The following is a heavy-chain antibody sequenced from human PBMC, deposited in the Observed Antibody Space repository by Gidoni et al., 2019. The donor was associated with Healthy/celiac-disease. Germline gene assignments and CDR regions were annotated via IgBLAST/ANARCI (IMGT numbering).Heavy chain of an antibody. CDR1: GYPLNEFS. CDR2: FDPEDGET. Sequence: QVQLGQSGAEVKKPGASVKVSCKVFGYPLNEFSLPWVRQAPGKGLEWMGGFDPEDGETIYAQKFQGRVTMTEDTSTDTAYMELSSLRSEDTAVYYCATVLGRITGTSWPGDDAFDIWGQGTMVTVSS. D-gene: IGHD1-20*01. V-gene: IGHV1-24*01. CDR3: ATVLGRITGTSWPGDDAFDI. J-gene: IGHJ3*02.